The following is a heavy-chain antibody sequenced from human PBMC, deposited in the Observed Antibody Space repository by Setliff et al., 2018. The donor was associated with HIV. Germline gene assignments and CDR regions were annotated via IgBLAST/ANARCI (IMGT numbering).Heavy chain of an antibody. CDR2: IKQDGSEK. V-gene: IGHV3-7*05. D-gene: IGHD1-26*01. J-gene: IGHJ4*02. Sequence: PGGSLRLSCAPSGFTFGSYAMSWVRQAPGKGLEWVANIKQDGSEKNYMDSVKGRFTISRDNAKNSLYLQMNSLRVEDTAVYYCATDCAVVGGTGSLDSWGQGTLVTVSS. CDR1: GFTFGSYA. CDR3: ATDCAVVGGTGSLDS.